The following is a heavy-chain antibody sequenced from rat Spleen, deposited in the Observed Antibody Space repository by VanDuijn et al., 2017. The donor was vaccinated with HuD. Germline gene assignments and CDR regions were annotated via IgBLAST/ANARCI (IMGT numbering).Heavy chain of an antibody. D-gene: IGHD1-1*01. CDR2: ITYDGSGT. CDR1: GFTFSDYN. V-gene: IGHV5-7*01. Sequence: EVQLVESGGGLVQPGRSLKLSCAASGFTFSDYNMAWVRQAPKKGLEWVATITYDGSGTYYRDSVKGRFTISRDNAKSTLYLQMDSLRSEDTATYYCARHIQPLYCDYWGQGVMVTVSS. J-gene: IGHJ2*01. CDR3: ARHIQPLYCDY.